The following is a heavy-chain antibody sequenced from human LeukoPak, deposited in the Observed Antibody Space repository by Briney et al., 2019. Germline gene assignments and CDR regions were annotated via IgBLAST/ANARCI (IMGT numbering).Heavy chain of an antibody. J-gene: IGHJ4*02. CDR2: IKPNSGVT. V-gene: IGHV1-2*02. CDR3: ARPSYCGGGCYYYFDY. CDR1: GYTFSDYY. D-gene: IGHD2-21*02. Sequence: ASVKVSCKASGYTFSDYYIHWLRQAPGQGLEWMGWIKPNSGVTNYARNFQGRITVTRDTSISTAFMELSSLRSDDTAVYYCARPSYCGGGCYYYFDYWGQGTLVIVSS.